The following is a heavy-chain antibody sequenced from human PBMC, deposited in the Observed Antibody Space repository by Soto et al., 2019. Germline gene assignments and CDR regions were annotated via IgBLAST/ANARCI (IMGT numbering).Heavy chain of an antibody. CDR1: GGSISSYY. CDR3: AGVLGEQSNPYFGGFDS. CDR2: MHHTGST. J-gene: IGHJ4*02. Sequence: SETLSLTCTVSGGSISSYYWSWIRQPPGKGMEWIGSMHHTGSTTYNPSLQSRATIAIDASKNQMFLKLISVTAADTAVYYCAGVLGEQSNPYFGGFDSWGQGTQVTVSS. V-gene: IGHV4-4*08. D-gene: IGHD2-21*01.